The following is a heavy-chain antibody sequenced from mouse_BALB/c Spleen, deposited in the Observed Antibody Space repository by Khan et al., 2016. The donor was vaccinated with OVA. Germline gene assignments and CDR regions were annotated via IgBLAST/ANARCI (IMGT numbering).Heavy chain of an antibody. CDR1: GYSFTLYY. V-gene: IGHV1-26*01. CDR2: VNPNTDNI. D-gene: IGHD2-14*01. Sequence: VQLKQSGPDLVKPGASVKISCKASGYSFTLYYMSWVKQSHGKSLEWIGRVNPNTDNINYNQEFKGKAILTVDKSSNPAYMELRSLTSEDSAVYFGARGYDFFASWGQGTLVTVSA. J-gene: IGHJ3*01. CDR3: ARGYDFFAS.